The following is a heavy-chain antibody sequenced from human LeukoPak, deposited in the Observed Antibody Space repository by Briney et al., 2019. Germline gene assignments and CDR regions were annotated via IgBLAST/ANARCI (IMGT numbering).Heavy chain of an antibody. CDR2: IYYSGST. J-gene: IGHJ4*02. CDR1: GGPISSFY. D-gene: IGHD3-3*01. CDR3: AASREDFWSGYYTTLDY. Sequence: PSETLSLTCTVSGGPISSFYWSWLRQPPGKGLEWIGYIYYSGSTNYNPSLKSRVTISVDTSKNQFSLKLSSVTAADTAVYYCAASREDFWSGYYTTLDYWGQGTLVTVSS. V-gene: IGHV4-59*01.